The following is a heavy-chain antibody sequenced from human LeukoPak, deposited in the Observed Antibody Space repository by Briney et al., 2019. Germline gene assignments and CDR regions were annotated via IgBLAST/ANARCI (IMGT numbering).Heavy chain of an antibody. V-gene: IGHV3-30*18. CDR1: GFIFTSYG. J-gene: IGHJ4*02. CDR2: ISYDGSDK. Sequence: GGSLRLSCTASGFIFTSYGMHWVRQVPGKGLVWVAGISYDGSDKWYEDSVKGRFTISRDNSKNTVYLQMNSLRAEDTAVYFCAKVHMPNWGTGYFDYWGQGTLVTVSS. D-gene: IGHD7-27*01. CDR3: AKVHMPNWGTGYFDY.